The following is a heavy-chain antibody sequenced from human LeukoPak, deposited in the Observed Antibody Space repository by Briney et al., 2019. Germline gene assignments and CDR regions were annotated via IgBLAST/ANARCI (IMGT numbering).Heavy chain of an antibody. CDR2: IHTSGST. Sequence: SETLSLTCTVSGGSISSYYWSWIRQPAGKGLEWIGRIHTSGSTNYNPSLKSRVAMSVDTSKNQFSLKLSSVTAADTAVYYCARGVPSSWHINYFDYWSQGTLVTVSS. J-gene: IGHJ4*02. CDR3: ARGVPSSWHINYFDY. D-gene: IGHD6-13*01. V-gene: IGHV4-4*07. CDR1: GGSISSYY.